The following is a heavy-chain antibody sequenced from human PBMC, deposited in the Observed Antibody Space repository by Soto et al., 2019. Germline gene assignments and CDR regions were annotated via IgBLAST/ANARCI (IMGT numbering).Heavy chain of an antibody. Sequence: GGSLRLSCAASGFTFSSYGMHWVRQAPGKGLEWVAVIWYDGSNKYYADSVKGRFTISRDNSKNTLYLQMNSLRAEDTAVYYCARDSGSDSSGYYPTTIFDYWGQGTLVTVSS. J-gene: IGHJ4*02. CDR2: IWYDGSNK. V-gene: IGHV3-33*01. CDR1: GFTFSSYG. CDR3: ARDSGSDSSGYYPTTIFDY. D-gene: IGHD3-22*01.